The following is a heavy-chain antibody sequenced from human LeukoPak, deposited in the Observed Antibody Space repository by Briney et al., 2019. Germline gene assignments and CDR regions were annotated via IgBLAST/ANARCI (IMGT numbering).Heavy chain of an antibody. J-gene: IGHJ4*02. Sequence: SETLSLTCTVPGGSISSSSYYWGWIRQPPGKGLEWIGSIYYSGSTYYNPSLKSRVTISVDTSKTQFSLKLSSVTAADTAVYYCARTWIPVPFDYWGQGTLVTVSS. V-gene: IGHV4-39*01. CDR1: GGSISSSSYY. D-gene: IGHD5-18*01. CDR2: IYYSGST. CDR3: ARTWIPVPFDY.